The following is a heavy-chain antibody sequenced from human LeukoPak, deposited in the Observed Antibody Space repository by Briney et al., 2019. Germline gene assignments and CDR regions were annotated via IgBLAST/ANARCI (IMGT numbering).Heavy chain of an antibody. D-gene: IGHD3-22*01. CDR1: GDSISSSD. CDR3: ARRFSPRSDGNGYYSGHDAFDV. CDR2: IYNSADT. J-gene: IGHJ3*01. V-gene: IGHV4-59*08. Sequence: SETLSLTCSVSGDSISSSDWSWIRQPPGKGLEWIGNIYNSADTNYNPSLQRRLTMSFDTSYNHFPLQLASGLAADTAVYYCARRFSPRSDGNGYYSGHDAFDVWGQGTLVTVYS.